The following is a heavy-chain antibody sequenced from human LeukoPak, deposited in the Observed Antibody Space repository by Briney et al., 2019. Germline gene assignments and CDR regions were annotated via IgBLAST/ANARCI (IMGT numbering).Heavy chain of an antibody. CDR2: ISASGGST. D-gene: IGHD1-26*01. V-gene: IGHV3-23*01. CDR1: GFTFSSSA. Sequence: GGSLRLSCAASGFTFSSSAMSWVRQAPGKGLEWVSAISASGGSTYYADSVKGRFTVSRDNSKNTLYLQLNSLRAEDTAVYYCAKALLGATRGIDYWGQGTLVTVSS. J-gene: IGHJ4*02. CDR3: AKALLGATRGIDY.